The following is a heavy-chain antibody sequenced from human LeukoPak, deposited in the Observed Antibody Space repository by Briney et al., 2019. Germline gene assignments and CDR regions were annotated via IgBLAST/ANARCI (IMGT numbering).Heavy chain of an antibody. CDR1: GGSFSGYY. CDR2: INHSGST. V-gene: IGHV4-34*01. CDR3: ARGLLPTVALDY. D-gene: IGHD4-17*01. Sequence: PSETLSLTCAVYGGSFSGYYWSWIRQPPGKGLEWIGEINHSGSTNYNPSLKSRVTISVDTSKNQFSLKLSSVTAADTAVYYCARGLLPTVALDYWGQGNLVTASS. J-gene: IGHJ4*02.